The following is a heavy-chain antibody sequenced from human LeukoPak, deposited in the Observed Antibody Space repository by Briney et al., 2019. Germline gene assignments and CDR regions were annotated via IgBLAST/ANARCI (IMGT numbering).Heavy chain of an antibody. CDR2: IIPRSGTA. V-gene: IGHV1-69*01. Sequence: SVKVSCKASGRTFSTHAISWVRQAPGQALEWMGGIIPRSGTANYAQKFQGRVTINADESTSTAYMELSSLTSGDTAVYYCARDPAERLRGATYYYYMDVWGKGTAVTVSS. CDR3: ARDPAERLRGATYYYYMDV. J-gene: IGHJ6*03. D-gene: IGHD1-1*01. CDR1: GRTFSTHA.